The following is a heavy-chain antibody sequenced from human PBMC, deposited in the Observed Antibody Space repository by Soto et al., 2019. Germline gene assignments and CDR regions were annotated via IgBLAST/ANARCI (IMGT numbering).Heavy chain of an antibody. CDR3: ARDEAAAGLDY. J-gene: IGHJ4*02. Sequence: QVQLVESGGGVVQPGRSLRLSCAASGFTFSSYGMHWVRQAPGKGLEGVAVIWYDGSNKDYADSVMGRFTISRDNSKNTLYLQMNSLRAEDTAVYYCARDEAAAGLDYWGQGTLVTVSS. D-gene: IGHD6-13*01. V-gene: IGHV3-33*01. CDR2: IWYDGSNK. CDR1: GFTFSSYG.